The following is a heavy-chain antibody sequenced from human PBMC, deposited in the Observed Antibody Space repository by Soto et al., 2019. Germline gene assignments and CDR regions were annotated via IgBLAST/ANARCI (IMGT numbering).Heavy chain of an antibody. CDR3: AREPTVKPSYYYYGMDV. CDR2: ISYSGST. J-gene: IGHJ6*02. CDR1: GGSINSGGYY. Sequence: QVQLQESGPGLVKPSQTLSLTCTVSGGSINSGGYYWSWIRQLPGKGLEWIGHISYSGSTYYNPSLRRRVTISAETSKKEISLKVRSVTAADTAVYFCAREPTVKPSYYYYGMDVWGQGPTVIVSS. V-gene: IGHV4-31*03.